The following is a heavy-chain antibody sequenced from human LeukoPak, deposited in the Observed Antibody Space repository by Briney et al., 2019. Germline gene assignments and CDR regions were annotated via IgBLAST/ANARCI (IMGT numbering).Heavy chain of an antibody. CDR1: GFTFSTYG. D-gene: IGHD5-12*01. V-gene: IGHV3-30*02. J-gene: IGHJ5*02. Sequence: GGSLRLSCAASGFTFSTYGMHWVRQAPGKGLEWVAFIWYDGSDKNYADSVKGRFTISRDNSKNTLYLQMNSLRAEDTAVYYCGSGYNWFDPWGQGTLVTVSS. CDR3: GSGYNWFDP. CDR2: IWYDGSDK.